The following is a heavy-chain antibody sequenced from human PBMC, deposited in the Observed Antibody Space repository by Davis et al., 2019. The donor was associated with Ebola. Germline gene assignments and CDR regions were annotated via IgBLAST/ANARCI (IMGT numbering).Heavy chain of an antibody. V-gene: IGHV4-59*08. Sequence: SESLSLTCTVSGGSISSHYWSWIRQTPEKGLEWIGYIYYSGSTNYNPSLKSRVTISIDSSKNQFSLNLSSVTAADTAVYYCARGDSYYDPSGYYAGPEAPDHWGQGTLVSVSS. J-gene: IGHJ4*02. CDR1: GGSISSHY. CDR3: ARGDSYYDPSGYYAGPEAPDH. D-gene: IGHD3-22*01. CDR2: IYYSGST.